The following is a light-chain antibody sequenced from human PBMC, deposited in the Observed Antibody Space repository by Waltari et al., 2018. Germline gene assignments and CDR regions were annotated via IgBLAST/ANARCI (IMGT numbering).Light chain of an antibody. CDR3: QQSYSTGT. CDR1: QSISSY. J-gene: IGKJ1*01. Sequence: DIQMTQSPSSLSASVGDRVTITCRASQSISSYLNWYQQKPGKAPKLLIYAASSLQSGVPSRFSGSGSGTDFTLTISSLQPEDFATYYCQQSYSTGTLGQGTKVEIK. CDR2: AAS. V-gene: IGKV1-39*01.